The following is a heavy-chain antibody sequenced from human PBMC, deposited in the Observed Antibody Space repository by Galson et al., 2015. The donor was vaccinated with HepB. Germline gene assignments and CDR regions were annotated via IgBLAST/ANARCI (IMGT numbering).Heavy chain of an antibody. J-gene: IGHJ5*02. D-gene: IGHD6-19*01. V-gene: IGHV3-33*08. CDR1: GFTFSSYG. CDR3: ARDRYSSGWYGWFDP. Sequence: SLRLSCAASGFTFSSYGMHWVRQAPGKGLEWVAVIWYDGSNKYYADSVKGRFTISRDNSKNTLYLQMNSLRAEDTAVYYCARDRYSSGWYGWFDPWGQGTLVTVSS. CDR2: IWYDGSNK.